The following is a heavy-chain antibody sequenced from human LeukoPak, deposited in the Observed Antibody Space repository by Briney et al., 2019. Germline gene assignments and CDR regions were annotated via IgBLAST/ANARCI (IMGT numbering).Heavy chain of an antibody. CDR1: GGSISRYY. V-gene: IGHV4-59*08. Sequence: SSETLSLTCTVSGGSISRYYWSWIRQPPGKGLEWIGYIYYSGSTNYNPSLKSRVTISVDTSKNQFSLKLSSVTAADTAVYYCARRPSGYCSGGSCYDYPFDYWGQGTLVTVSS. D-gene: IGHD2-15*01. J-gene: IGHJ4*02. CDR2: IYYSGST. CDR3: ARRPSGYCSGGSCYDYPFDY.